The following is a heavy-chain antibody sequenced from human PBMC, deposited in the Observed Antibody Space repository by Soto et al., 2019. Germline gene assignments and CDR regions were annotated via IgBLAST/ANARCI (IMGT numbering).Heavy chain of an antibody. D-gene: IGHD3-10*01. CDR3: ARFDTRGSGSYYHYGMDV. V-gene: IGHV1-69*13. J-gene: IGHJ6*02. CDR1: GGTFSSYA. CDR2: IIPIFGTA. Sequence: SVKVSCKASGGTFSSYAISWVRQAPGQGLEWMGGIIPIFGTANYAQKFQGRATITADESTSTAYMELSSLRSEDTAVYYCARFDTRGSGSYYHYGMDVWGQGTTVTVSS.